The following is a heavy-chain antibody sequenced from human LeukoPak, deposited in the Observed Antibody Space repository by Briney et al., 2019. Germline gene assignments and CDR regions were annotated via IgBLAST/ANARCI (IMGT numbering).Heavy chain of an antibody. Sequence: SETLSLTCAGYGVSFSSYFWTRIRQTPGKGLEWFGEINHSGTTNYNPSLKSRITMSVDTSKDQFSLKLMSVSAADTGVYYCARRRKVVRAGFDYWGQGTRVIVSS. D-gene: IGHD2-21*01. CDR3: ARRRKVVRAGFDY. CDR1: GVSFSSYF. CDR2: INHSGTT. V-gene: IGHV4-34*01. J-gene: IGHJ4*02.